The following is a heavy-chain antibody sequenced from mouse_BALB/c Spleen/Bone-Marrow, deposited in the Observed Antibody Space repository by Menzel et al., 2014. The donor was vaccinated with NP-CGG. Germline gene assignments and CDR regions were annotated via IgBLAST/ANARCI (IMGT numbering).Heavy chain of an antibody. V-gene: IGHV1S22*01. CDR2: IYPGSGST. CDR1: GYTFTSYW. Sequence: LQQSGSELVRPGASVKLSCKASGYTFTSYWMHWVKPRPGQGLEWIGNIYPGSGSTNYVEKFKSKATLTVDTSSSTAYMQPSSRTSEDSAVYYCTPRLRYWGQGTTLTVSS. CDR3: TPRLRY. D-gene: IGHD1-2*01. J-gene: IGHJ2*01.